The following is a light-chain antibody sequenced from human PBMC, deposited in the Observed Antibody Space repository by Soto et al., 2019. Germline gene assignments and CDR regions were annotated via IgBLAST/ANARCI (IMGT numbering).Light chain of an antibody. CDR1: SSDVGGYNY. CDR3: CSHAGSYTGV. V-gene: IGLV2-11*01. Sequence: QSALTQPRSVSGSPGQSVTISCTGTSSDVGGYNYVSWYQQHPGKAPKLMIYDVSKRPSGVPDRFSGSKSGNTASLTISGLQAEDEADYYCCSHAGSYTGVFGGGTKVTVL. J-gene: IGLJ3*02. CDR2: DVS.